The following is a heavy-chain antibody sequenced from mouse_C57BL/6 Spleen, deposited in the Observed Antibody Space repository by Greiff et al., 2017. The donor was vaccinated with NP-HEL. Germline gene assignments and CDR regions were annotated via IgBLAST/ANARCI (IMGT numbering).Heavy chain of an antibody. CDR3: AGSWTRGY. D-gene: IGHD3-3*01. Sequence: QVQLQQPGPELVKPGASVKISCKASGYAFSSSWMNWVKQRPGKGLEWIGRIDPGDGDTNYNGKFKGKATLTADKSSSTAYMQLSSLTSEDSAVYICAGSWTRGYWGHGTTLTVSS. CDR1: GYAFSSSW. J-gene: IGHJ2*01. V-gene: IGHV1-82*01. CDR2: IDPGDGDT.